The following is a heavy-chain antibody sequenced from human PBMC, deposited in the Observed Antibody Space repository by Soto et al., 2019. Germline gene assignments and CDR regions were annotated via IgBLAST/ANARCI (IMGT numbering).Heavy chain of an antibody. Sequence: QVQLLQSGAEVKKPGASVRVSCKTSGYTFTRYGVSWVRQAPGQGPEGMGWISGYNGNTKEAHKFEGRVILTTDTAGNTAHMGLRSLTSDETAVYYCARGSAYSTPWSFDSWGQGTLVTVSS. D-gene: IGHD2-8*01. CDR1: GYTFTRYG. J-gene: IGHJ4*02. CDR2: ISGYNGNT. CDR3: ARGSAYSTPWSFDS. V-gene: IGHV1-18*01.